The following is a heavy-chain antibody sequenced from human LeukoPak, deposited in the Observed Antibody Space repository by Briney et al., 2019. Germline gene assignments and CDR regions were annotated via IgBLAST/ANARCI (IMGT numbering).Heavy chain of an antibody. Sequence: SETLSLTCTVSGGSISSYYWSWIRQPPGKGLEWIGEINHSGSTNYNPSLKSRVTISVDTSKNQFSLKLSSVTAADTAVYYCARGHDWFDPWGQGTLVTVSS. V-gene: IGHV4-34*01. J-gene: IGHJ5*02. CDR1: GGSISSYY. CDR2: INHSGST. CDR3: ARGHDWFDP.